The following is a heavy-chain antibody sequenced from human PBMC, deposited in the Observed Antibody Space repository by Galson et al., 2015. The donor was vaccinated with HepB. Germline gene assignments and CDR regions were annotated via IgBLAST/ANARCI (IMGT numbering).Heavy chain of an antibody. CDR1: GFTFSSYG. J-gene: IGHJ6*02. CDR3: ARGMSKPVVVTSMDV. D-gene: IGHD2-21*02. Sequence: SLRLSCAASGFTFSSYGMHWVRQAPGKGLEWVAVIWYDGSNKYYADSVKGRFTISRDNSKNTLYLQMNSLRAEDTAVYYCARGMSKPVVVTSMDVWGQGTTVTVSS. CDR2: IWYDGSNK. V-gene: IGHV3-33*01.